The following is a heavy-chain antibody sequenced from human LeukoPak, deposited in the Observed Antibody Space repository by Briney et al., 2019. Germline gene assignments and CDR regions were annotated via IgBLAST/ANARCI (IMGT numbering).Heavy chain of an antibody. V-gene: IGHV4-34*01. CDR1: GGSFSGYY. D-gene: IGHD3-3*01. CDR2: INHSGST. J-gene: IGHJ2*01. Sequence: SETLSLTCAVYGGSFSGYYWSWIRQPPGKGLEWIGEINHSGSTNYNPSLKSRVTISVDTSKNQFSLKLSSVTAADTAVYYCAGLGEDYDFLPGAPFWYFDLWGRGTRVIVSS. CDR3: AGLGEDYDFLPGAPFWYFDL.